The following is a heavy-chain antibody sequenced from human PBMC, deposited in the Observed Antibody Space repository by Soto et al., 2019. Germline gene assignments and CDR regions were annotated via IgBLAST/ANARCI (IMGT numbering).Heavy chain of an antibody. Sequence: SASLTLTCALTGRSIVSIHWGSRVRQPPGKGLEWIGEIYHSGSTNYNPSLKSRVTISVDKSKNQFSLKLSSVTAADTAVYYCARGDCSGGSCYSVDIWGQGTMVT. D-gene: IGHD2-15*01. CDR2: IYHSGST. CDR3: ARGDCSGGSCYSVDI. J-gene: IGHJ3*02. V-gene: IGHV4-4*02. CDR1: GRSIVSIHW.